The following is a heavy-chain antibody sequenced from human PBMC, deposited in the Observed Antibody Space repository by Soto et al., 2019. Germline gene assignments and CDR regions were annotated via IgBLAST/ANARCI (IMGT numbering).Heavy chain of an antibody. D-gene: IGHD6-6*01. V-gene: IGHV3-23*01. Sequence: GGSLRLSCGASGFTFSVYAMTWVRQAPGKGLEWVSAISGNGGSTYYADSVKGRFTISRDNSKSTLHLQMNSLRVEDTAVYYCAKDRTFGPPLVRFDSWGQGTLVTVS. CDR2: ISGNGGST. J-gene: IGHJ4*02. CDR1: GFTFSVYA. CDR3: AKDRTFGPPLVRFDS.